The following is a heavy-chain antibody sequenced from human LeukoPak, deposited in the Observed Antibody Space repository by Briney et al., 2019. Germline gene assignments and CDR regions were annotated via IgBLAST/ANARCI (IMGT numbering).Heavy chain of an antibody. V-gene: IGHV3-74*01. J-gene: IGHJ4*02. D-gene: IGHD5-18*01. CDR3: ARGDTAMATSD. CDR1: GFTFSSYW. CDR2: INSDGSST. Sequence: QPGGSLRLSCAASGFTFSSYWMHWVRQAPGKGRGWVSRINSDGSSTSYADSVKGRFTISRDNAKNTLYLQMNRLRAEDTAVYYCARGDTAMATSDWGQGTLVTVSS.